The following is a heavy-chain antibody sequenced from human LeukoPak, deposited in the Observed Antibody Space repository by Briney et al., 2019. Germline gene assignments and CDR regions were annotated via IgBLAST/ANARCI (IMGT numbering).Heavy chain of an antibody. CDR3: AKETKVGDRTVAYFQD. CDR1: GFIFSTYP. D-gene: IGHD1-26*01. J-gene: IGHJ1*01. CDR2: ISSGDDKT. V-gene: IGHV3-23*01. Sequence: PGGSLRLSCAASGFIFSTYPMTWVRQAPGKGLEWVSLISSGDDKTYYSDSVKGRFTISRDDSKNRLYLQMNGLRAEDTAIYYCAKETKVGDRTVAYFQDWGQGTLVTVSS.